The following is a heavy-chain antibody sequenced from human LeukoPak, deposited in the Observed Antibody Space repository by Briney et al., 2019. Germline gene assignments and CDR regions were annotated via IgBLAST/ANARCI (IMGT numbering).Heavy chain of an antibody. CDR1: GDSITSGTFS. D-gene: IGHD6-13*01. CDR2: IYHSGST. J-gene: IGHJ3*02. CDR3: ARDPGEIYSGIAAAGTGVI. Sequence: PSETLSLTCAVSGDSITSGTFSWSWIRQPPGKGLEWIGEIYHSGSTNYNPSLKSRVTISVDKSKNQFSLKLSSVTAADTAVYYCARDPGEIYSGIAAAGTGVIWGQGTMVTVSS. V-gene: IGHV4-30-2*01.